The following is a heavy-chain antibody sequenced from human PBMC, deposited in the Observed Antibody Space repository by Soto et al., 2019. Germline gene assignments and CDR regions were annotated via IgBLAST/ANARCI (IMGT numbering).Heavy chain of an antibody. Sequence: PSETLSLTCAVYGGSFSGYYWSWILQPPGKGLEWIGEINHSGSTNYNPSLKSRVTISVDTSKNQFSLKLSSVTAADTAVYYCVRGWWEREGYLMVVWGQGTTVTVSS. CDR2: INHSGST. J-gene: IGHJ6*02. CDR1: GGSFSGYY. CDR3: VRGWWEREGYLMVV. V-gene: IGHV4-34*01. D-gene: IGHD1-26*01.